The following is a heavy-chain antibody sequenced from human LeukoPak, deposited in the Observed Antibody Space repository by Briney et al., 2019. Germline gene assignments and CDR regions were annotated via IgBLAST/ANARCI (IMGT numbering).Heavy chain of an antibody. CDR2: ISSSSSYI. CDR3: ARDRSITMIVVLDY. Sequence: PGGSLRLSCAASGFTFSSYSMNWVRQAPGKGLEWVSSISSSSSYIYYADSVKGRFTISRDNAKNSLYLQMNSLRAEDTAVYYCARDRSITMIVVLDYWGQGTLVTVSS. J-gene: IGHJ4*02. CDR1: GFTFSSYS. V-gene: IGHV3-21*01. D-gene: IGHD3-22*01.